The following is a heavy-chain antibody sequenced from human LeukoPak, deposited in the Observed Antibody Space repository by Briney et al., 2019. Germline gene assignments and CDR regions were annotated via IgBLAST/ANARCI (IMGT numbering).Heavy chain of an antibody. Sequence: TGGSLRLSCAAPGFTVSSNYMSWVRQAPGKGLEWVSSISSSSSYIYYADSVKGRFTISRDNAKNSLYLQMNSLRAEDTAVYYCATSGADFWSGYSHVDYWGQGTLVTVSS. D-gene: IGHD3-3*01. CDR2: ISSSSSYI. CDR1: GFTVSSNY. V-gene: IGHV3-21*01. CDR3: ATSGADFWSGYSHVDY. J-gene: IGHJ4*02.